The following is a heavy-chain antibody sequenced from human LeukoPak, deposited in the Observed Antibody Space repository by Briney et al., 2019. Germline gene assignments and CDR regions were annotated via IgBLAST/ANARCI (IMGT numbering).Heavy chain of an antibody. CDR1: GGSISSGSYY. CDR2: IYTSGST. Sequence: SETLSLTCTVSGGSISSGSYYWSWIRQPAGKGLEWIGRIYTSGSTNYNPSLKSRVTISVDTSKNQFSLKLSSVTAADTAVYYCARVQTPLGRGVPYYYYYMDVWGKGTTVTISS. D-gene: IGHD3-10*01. J-gene: IGHJ6*03. V-gene: IGHV4-61*02. CDR3: ARVQTPLGRGVPYYYYYMDV.